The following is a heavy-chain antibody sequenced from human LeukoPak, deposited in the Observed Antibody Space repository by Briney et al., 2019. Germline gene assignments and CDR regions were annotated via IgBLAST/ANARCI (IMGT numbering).Heavy chain of an antibody. V-gene: IGHV3-30*04. D-gene: IGHD6-13*01. CDR3: ARDTVAAAGTLDY. CDR1: GFTFSSYA. Sequence: GRSLRLSCAAYGFTFSSYAMHWIRQAPGKGLEWVAVISYDGSNKYYADSVKGRFTISRDNSKNTLYLQMNSLRAEDTAVYYCARDTVAAAGTLDYWGQGTLVTVSS. J-gene: IGHJ4*02. CDR2: ISYDGSNK.